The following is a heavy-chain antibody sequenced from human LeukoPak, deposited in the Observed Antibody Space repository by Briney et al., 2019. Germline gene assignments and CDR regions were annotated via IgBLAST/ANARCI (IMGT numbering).Heavy chain of an antibody. V-gene: IGHV3-7*01. CDR1: GFTFSSYW. CDR3: ARDFFGNYGGGYYFDY. Sequence: GGSLRLSCAASGFTFSSYWMSWVRQAPGKGLEWVANIKQDGSEKYYVDSVKGRFTISRDNAKNLLYLQMNSLRAEDTAVYYCARDFFGNYGGGYYFDYWGQGTLVTVSS. CDR2: IKQDGSEK. D-gene: IGHD4-23*01. J-gene: IGHJ4*02.